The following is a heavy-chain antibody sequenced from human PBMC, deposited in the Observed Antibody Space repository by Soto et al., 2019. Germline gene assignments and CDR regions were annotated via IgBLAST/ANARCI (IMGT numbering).Heavy chain of an antibody. Sequence: QLQLQESGSGLVKPSQTLSLTSAVSGGSISSGGYSWSWIRQPPGKGLEWIGYIYHSGSTFYNPSLDSRGTRSVDRSKSQFYLKLSSVSSADTAVCYRARARRTVSHFDYWGQGTLVTVCS. V-gene: IGHV4-30-2*01. D-gene: IGHD4-17*01. CDR3: ARARRTVSHFDY. J-gene: IGHJ4*02. CDR2: IYHSGST. CDR1: GGSISSGGYS.